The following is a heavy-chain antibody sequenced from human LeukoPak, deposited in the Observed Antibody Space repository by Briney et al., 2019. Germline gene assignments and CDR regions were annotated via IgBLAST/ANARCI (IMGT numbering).Heavy chain of an antibody. CDR1: GYTFTSYD. D-gene: IGHD5-12*01. Sequence: GALVKVSCKASGYTFTSYDINWVRQATGQGLEWMGWMNPNSGNTGYAQKFQGGVTMTRNTSISTAYMELSSLRSEDTAVYYCARPVYSGYDAFDYWGQGTLVTVSS. CDR2: MNPNSGNT. V-gene: IGHV1-8*01. CDR3: ARPVYSGYDAFDY. J-gene: IGHJ4*02.